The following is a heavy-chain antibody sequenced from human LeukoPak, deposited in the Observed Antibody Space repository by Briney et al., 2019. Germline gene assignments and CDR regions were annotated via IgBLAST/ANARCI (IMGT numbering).Heavy chain of an antibody. CDR3: ARMGGYCSSTSCYTYFDY. CDR2: INHSGST. D-gene: IGHD2-2*02. CDR1: GGSFSGYY. J-gene: IGHJ4*02. Sequence: PSETLSLTCAVYGGSFSGYYWSWIRQPPGKGLEWIGEINHSGSTNYNPSLKSRVTISVDTSKNQFPLKLSSVTAADTAVYYCARMGGYCSSTSCYTYFDYWGRGTLVTVSS. V-gene: IGHV4-34*01.